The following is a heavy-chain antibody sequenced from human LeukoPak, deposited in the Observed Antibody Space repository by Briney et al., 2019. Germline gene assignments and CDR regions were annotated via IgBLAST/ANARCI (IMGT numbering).Heavy chain of an antibody. Sequence: GGSLRLSCAASGFTFSSYAMSWVRQAPGKGLEWVSAISGSGGSTYYADSVKGRFTISKDKAKNFLYLQMNSLRAEDTALYYCARDLLPGGADVWGQGTAVIVSS. CDR3: ARDLLPGGADV. D-gene: IGHD3-10*01. CDR2: ISGSGGST. J-gene: IGHJ6*02. V-gene: IGHV3-23*01. CDR1: GFTFSSYA.